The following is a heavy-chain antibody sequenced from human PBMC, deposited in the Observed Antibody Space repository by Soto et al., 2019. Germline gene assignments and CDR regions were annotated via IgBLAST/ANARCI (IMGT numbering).Heavy chain of an antibody. CDR3: AREGSSWSRYFDL. D-gene: IGHD6-13*01. V-gene: IGHV4-4*02. CDR2: IYHSGST. CDR1: GGSISSSNW. J-gene: IGHJ2*01. Sequence: SETLSLTCAVSGGSISSSNWWSWVRQPPGKGLEWIGEIYHSGSTNYNPSLKSRVTISVDKSKNQFSLKLSSVTAADTAVYYCAREGSSWSRYFDLWGRGTLVTVSS.